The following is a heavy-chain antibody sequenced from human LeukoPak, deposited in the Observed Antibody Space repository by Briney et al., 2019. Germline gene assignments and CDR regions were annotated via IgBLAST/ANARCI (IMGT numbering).Heavy chain of an antibody. V-gene: IGHV3-9*02. CDR3: ARKGGYSSGYYY. J-gene: IGHJ4*02. CDR2: ISWNSGRI. CDR1: GFTSDDYA. D-gene: IGHD3-22*01. Sequence: GGSLRLSCAASGFTSDDYAMHWVRQAPGKGLEWVSGISWNSGRIGYADSVKGRFTISRDNAKNSLYLQMDSLRVEDTAVYYCARKGGYSSGYYYWGQGTLVTVSS.